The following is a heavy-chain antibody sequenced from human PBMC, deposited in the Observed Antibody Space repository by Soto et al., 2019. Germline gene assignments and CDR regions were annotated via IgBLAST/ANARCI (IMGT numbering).Heavy chain of an antibody. Sequence: SETLSLTYTVSGGSISSYYWSWIRQPPGKGLEWIGYIYYSGSTNYNPSLKSRVTISVDTSKNQFSLKLSSVTAADTAVYYCARDRSGGYNWFDPWGQGALVIGSS. D-gene: IGHD3-10*01. J-gene: IGHJ5*02. CDR3: ARDRSGGYNWFDP. V-gene: IGHV4-59*01. CDR1: GGSISSYY. CDR2: IYYSGST.